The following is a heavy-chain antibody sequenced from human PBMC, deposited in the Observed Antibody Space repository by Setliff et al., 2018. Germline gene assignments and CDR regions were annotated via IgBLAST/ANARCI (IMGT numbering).Heavy chain of an antibody. Sequence: SETLSLTCTVSGGSLRGNAIFWGWIRQPPGKGLEWIGSTYYTGDPYYNPSLKSRVTMSVDTSRNQLSLKLTSVTAADTAVYYCARHVGSRSRGYNYYYYYMDVWGKGTTVTVSS. J-gene: IGHJ6*03. CDR2: TYYTGDP. CDR3: ARHVGSRSRGYNYYYYYMDV. D-gene: IGHD3-10*01. CDR1: GGSLRGNAIF. V-gene: IGHV4-39*01.